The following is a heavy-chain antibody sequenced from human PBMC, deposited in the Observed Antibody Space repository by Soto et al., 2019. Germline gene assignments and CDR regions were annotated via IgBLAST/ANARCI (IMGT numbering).Heavy chain of an antibody. J-gene: IGHJ6*02. CDR3: AGTTVVPPPPPVYYYGMDV. D-gene: IGHD4-17*01. CDR1: GGSISSYY. CDR2: IYYSGST. Sequence: SETLSLTCTVSGGSISSYYWSWIRQPPGKGLEWIGYIYYSGSTNYNPSLKSRVTISVDTSKNQFSLKLSSVTAADTAVYYCAGTTVVPPPPPVYYYGMDVWGQGTTVTVSS. V-gene: IGHV4-59*01.